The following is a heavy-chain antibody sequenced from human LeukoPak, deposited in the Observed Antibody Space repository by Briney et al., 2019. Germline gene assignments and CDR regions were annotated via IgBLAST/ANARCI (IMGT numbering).Heavy chain of an antibody. CDR3: ARVWQDYSGVDY. D-gene: IGHD2-21*01. CDR1: GFTFSAYH. Sequence: GGSLRLSCAASGFTFSAYHINWVRQAPGKGLEWISYISTTGTTIYYADSVRGRFAISRDNAESSLYLQMSSLRDEDTAVYYCARVWQDYSGVDYWGQGTLVTVSS. V-gene: IGHV3-48*02. J-gene: IGHJ4*02. CDR2: ISTTGTTI.